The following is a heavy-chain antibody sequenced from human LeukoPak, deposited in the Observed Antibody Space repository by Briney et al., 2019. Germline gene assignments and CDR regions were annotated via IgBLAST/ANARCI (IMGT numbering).Heavy chain of an antibody. J-gene: IGHJ4*02. CDR3: ATSFGVVNPFDY. CDR1: GFIFSGYE. CDR2: ISSSGNTI. D-gene: IGHD3-3*01. V-gene: IGHV3-48*03. Sequence: GGSLRLSCAASGFIFSGYEMNWVRQAPGKGLEWLSYISSSGNTIYYADSVKGRFTISRDNAKNSLYLQMSSLRAEDTAVYYCATSFGVVNPFDYWGQGTLVTVSS.